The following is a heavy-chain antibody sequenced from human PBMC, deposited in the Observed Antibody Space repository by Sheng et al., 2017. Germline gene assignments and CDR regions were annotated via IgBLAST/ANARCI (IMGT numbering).Heavy chain of an antibody. D-gene: IGHD3-3*01. J-gene: IGHJ4*02. CDR1: GGTFSSYT. V-gene: IGHV1-69*02. Sequence: QVQLVQSGAEVKKPGSSVKVSCKASGGTFSSYTISWVRQAPGQGLEWMGRIIPILGIANYAQKFQGRVTITADKSTSTAYMELSSLRSEDTAVYYCASGDFGVADYFDYWGQGTLVTVSS. CDR3: ASGDFGVADYFDY. CDR2: IIPILGIA.